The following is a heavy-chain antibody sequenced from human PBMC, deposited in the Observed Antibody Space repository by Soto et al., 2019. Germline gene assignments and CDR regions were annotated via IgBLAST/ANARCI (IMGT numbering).Heavy chain of an antibody. CDR2: ISSSSSTI. Sequence: GGSLRLSCAASGLTFSSYSMNWVRQAPGKGLEWVSYISSSSSTIYYADSVKGRFTISRDNAKNSLYLQMNSLRAEDTAVYYCAREGLRFLEWLLRDDAFDIWGQGTMVTVSS. CDR3: AREGLRFLEWLLRDDAFDI. CDR1: GLTFSSYS. J-gene: IGHJ3*02. V-gene: IGHV3-48*01. D-gene: IGHD3-3*01.